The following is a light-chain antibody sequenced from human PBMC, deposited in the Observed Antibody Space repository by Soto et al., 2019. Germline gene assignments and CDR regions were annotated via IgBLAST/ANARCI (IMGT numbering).Light chain of an antibody. J-gene: IGKJ4*01. CDR3: QQYGSSPVT. CDR1: QPVNNNY. V-gene: IGKV3-20*01. Sequence: EIVLTQSPGTLSLSPGERVTLSCRASQPVNNNYLAWYQQIPGQAPRLLIYGASNRATGIPGRFGGSGSGTDFALTISRLEPEDFAMYYCQQYGSSPVTFGGGTKVDIK. CDR2: GAS.